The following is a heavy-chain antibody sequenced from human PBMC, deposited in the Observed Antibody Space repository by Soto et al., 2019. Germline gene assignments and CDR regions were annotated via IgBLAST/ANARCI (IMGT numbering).Heavy chain of an antibody. CDR1: GFTLCRYS. Sequence: PGGALRLSSGGPGFTLCRYSIGWGRPAPGKGLEWVSAIIGSGGSTYYADSVKGRFTISRDNSKNTLYLQMNSLRAEDTAVYYCAKDPVWGALRLPAFDVWGQGTMVTVSS. CDR3: AKDPVWGALRLPAFDV. V-gene: IGHV3-23*01. J-gene: IGHJ3*01. D-gene: IGHD3-16*01. CDR2: IIGSGGST.